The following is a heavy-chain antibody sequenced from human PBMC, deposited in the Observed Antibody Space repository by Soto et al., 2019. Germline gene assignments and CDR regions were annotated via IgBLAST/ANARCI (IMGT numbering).Heavy chain of an antibody. V-gene: IGHV1-18*01. J-gene: IGHJ5*02. CDR1: GYTFTSYG. CDR3: ARDPPYSSGWYAGFDP. CDR2: ISAYNGNT. Sequence: ASVKVSCKASGYTFTSYGISGVRQAPGQGLEWMGWISAYNGNTNYAQKLQGRVTMTTDTSTSTAYMELRSLRSDDTAVYYCARDPPYSSGWYAGFDPWGQGTLVTVSS. D-gene: IGHD6-19*01.